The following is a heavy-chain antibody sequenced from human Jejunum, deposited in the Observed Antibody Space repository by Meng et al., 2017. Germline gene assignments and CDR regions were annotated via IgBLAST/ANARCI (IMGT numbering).Heavy chain of an antibody. CDR1: GGSMTAYY. J-gene: IGHJ4*02. CDR3: ARAQFDPYLARYVDY. V-gene: IGHV4-59*01. Sequence: SETLSLTCTVSGGSMTAYYWSWIRQPPGRGLEWIGYIYNTGSPNYNPSLKSRVTISIDTSRRQFSLEVDAVTAADTAVYYCARAQFDPYLARYVDYWGRGTLVTVSS. CDR2: IYNTGSP. D-gene: IGHD1-1*01.